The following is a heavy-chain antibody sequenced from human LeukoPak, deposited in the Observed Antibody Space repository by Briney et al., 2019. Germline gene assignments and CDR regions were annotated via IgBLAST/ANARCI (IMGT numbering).Heavy chain of an antibody. CDR1: GGSISSHY. D-gene: IGHD6-25*01. J-gene: IGHJ2*01. Sequence: SETLSLTXTVSGGSISSHYWSWIRQPAGKGLEWIGRIYTSESTNYNPTLKSRVTMSIDPSKNQFSLKLSSVTAADTAVYYCARETAAGYWYFDLWGRGTLVTVSS. V-gene: IGHV4-4*07. CDR2: IYTSEST. CDR3: ARETAAGYWYFDL.